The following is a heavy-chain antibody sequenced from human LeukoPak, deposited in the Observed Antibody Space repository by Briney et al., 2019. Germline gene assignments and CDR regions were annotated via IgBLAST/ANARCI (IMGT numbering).Heavy chain of an antibody. D-gene: IGHD5-18*01. V-gene: IGHV3-30*02. J-gene: IGHJ4*02. CDR2: IRFDGSNT. CDR3: ARGYGESHFDS. CDR1: GFTFGSYG. Sequence: GGSLRLSCAASGFTFGSYGVHWVRQAPGKGLEWVAFIRFDGSNTYYADSVKGRFTISRDNSNNTLYLQMNSLRVEDTAVYYCARGYGESHFDSWGRGSLVTVSS.